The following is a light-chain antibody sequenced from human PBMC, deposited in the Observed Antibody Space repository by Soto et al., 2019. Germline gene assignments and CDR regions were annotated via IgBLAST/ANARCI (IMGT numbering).Light chain of an antibody. V-gene: IGLV2-14*01. Sequence: QSVLTQPASVSGSPGQSIIISCTGTSSDVGGYNYVSWYQHHPGKAPKLMIYEVSNRPSGVSNRFSGSKSGNTASLTVSGLQAEDEADYYCSSYAGSNNRGVFGSWTKLTVL. CDR3: SSYAGSNNRGV. CDR1: SSDVGGYNY. J-gene: IGLJ1*01. CDR2: EVS.